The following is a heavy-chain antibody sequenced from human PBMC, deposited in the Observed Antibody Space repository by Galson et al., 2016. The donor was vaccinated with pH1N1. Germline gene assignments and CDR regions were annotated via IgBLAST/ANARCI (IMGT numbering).Heavy chain of an antibody. V-gene: IGHV3-21*01. CDR1: GIALRGYS. CDR2: ISSGSDYI. J-gene: IGHJ1*01. CDR3: AREVWELRAFQD. Sequence: SLRLSCAASGIALRGYSMNWVRQAPGKGLEWVSFISSGSDYIYYGDSVKGRFTTSRDNAKNSLFLQMNSLSADDTGVYYCAREVWELRAFQDWGQGTLVTVSS. D-gene: IGHD1-26*01.